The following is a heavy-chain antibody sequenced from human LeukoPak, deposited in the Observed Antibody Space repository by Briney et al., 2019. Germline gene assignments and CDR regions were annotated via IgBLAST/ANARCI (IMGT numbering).Heavy chain of an antibody. V-gene: IGHV3-9*01. Sequence: PGRSLRLSCAASGFTFDDYAMHWVRQAPGKSLEWVSGISWNSGSIGYADSVKGRFTISRDNAKNSLYLQMNSLRAEDTALYYCAKDRIAARRSGYYYYYYMDVWGKGTTVTVSS. CDR2: ISWNSGSI. J-gene: IGHJ6*03. CDR3: AKDRIAARRSGYYYYYYMDV. CDR1: GFTFDDYA. D-gene: IGHD6-6*01.